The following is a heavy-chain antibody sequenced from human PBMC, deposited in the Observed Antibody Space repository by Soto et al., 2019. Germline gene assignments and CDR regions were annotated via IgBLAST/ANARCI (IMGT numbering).Heavy chain of an antibody. CDR1: GFTFSSYA. V-gene: IGHV3-23*01. CDR2: ISGSGGST. CDR3: ARSRVYDFWSGYYEGYYYAMDV. J-gene: IGHJ6*02. D-gene: IGHD3-3*01. Sequence: GGSLRLSCAASGFTFSSYAMSWVRQAPGKGLEWVSAISGSGGSTYYADSVKGRFTISRDNSKNTLYLQMNSLRAEDTAVYYCARSRVYDFWSGYYEGYYYAMDVWGQGTTVTVSS.